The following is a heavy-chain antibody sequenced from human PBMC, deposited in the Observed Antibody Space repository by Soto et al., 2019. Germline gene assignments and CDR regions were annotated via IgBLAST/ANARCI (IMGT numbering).Heavy chain of an antibody. CDR2: IYHSGST. J-gene: IGHJ5*02. V-gene: IGHV4-30-2*01. CDR1: GGSISSGGYS. D-gene: IGHD3-10*01. CDR3: ARGCGSGSYDWFDP. Sequence: PSETLSLTCAVSGGSISSGGYSWSWIRQPPGKGLEWIGYIYHSGSTYYNPSLKSRVTISVDRSKNQFSLKLSSVTAADTAVYYCARGCGSGSYDWFDPWGQGTLVTVSS.